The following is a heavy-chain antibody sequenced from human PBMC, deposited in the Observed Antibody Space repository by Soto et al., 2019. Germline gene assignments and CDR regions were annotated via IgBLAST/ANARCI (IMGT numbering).Heavy chain of an antibody. CDR3: ARGADWFDS. CDR2: ISHDGINK. J-gene: IGHJ5*01. CDR1: GFTFSSSA. V-gene: IGHV3-30-3*01. Sequence: GGSLRLSCAASGFTFSSSAMHWVRQAPGKGLEWVATISHDGINKYYADSMKGQFTISRDNSKNTLYLQMNTLRPEDTAVYYCARGADWFDSWGQGTLVTVSS.